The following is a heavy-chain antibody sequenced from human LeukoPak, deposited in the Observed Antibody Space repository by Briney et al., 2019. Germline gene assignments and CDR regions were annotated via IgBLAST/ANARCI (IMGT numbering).Heavy chain of an antibody. CDR2: IYYSGST. Sequence: SETLSLTCTVSGGSISSSSYYWGWIRQPPGKGLEWIGSIYYSGSTYYNPSLKSRVTISVDTSKNQFSLKLSSVTAADTAVYYCARHGDSGSWYSIPFDYWGQGTLVTVSS. D-gene: IGHD6-13*01. J-gene: IGHJ4*02. CDR3: ARHGDSGSWYSIPFDY. CDR1: GGSISSSSYY. V-gene: IGHV4-39*01.